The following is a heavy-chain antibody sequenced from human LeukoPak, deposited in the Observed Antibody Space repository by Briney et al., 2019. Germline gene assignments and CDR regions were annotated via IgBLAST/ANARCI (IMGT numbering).Heavy chain of an antibody. D-gene: IGHD6-19*01. Sequence: SETLSLTCAVYGGSISSYYWSWIRQPPGKGLEWIGYIYYSGSTNYNPSLKSRVTISVDTSKNQFSLKLSSVTAADTAVYYCARRTSSGWYLFDYWGQGTLVTVSS. V-gene: IGHV4-59*08. CDR1: GGSISSYY. J-gene: IGHJ4*02. CDR2: IYYSGST. CDR3: ARRTSSGWYLFDY.